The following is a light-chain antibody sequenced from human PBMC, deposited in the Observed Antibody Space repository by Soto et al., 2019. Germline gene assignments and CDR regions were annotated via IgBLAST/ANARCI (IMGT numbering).Light chain of an antibody. CDR3: SSYTSGSML. Sequence: QSVLAQPASVSGSPGQSITISCTGTDSDIGSCNYVSWYQQPPGKAPKLIIYEVTNRPSGVSDRFSGSKSANTASLTISGLQADDEADYYCSSYTSGSMLFGGGTKVTVL. CDR2: EVT. V-gene: IGLV2-14*03. CDR1: DSDIGSCNY. J-gene: IGLJ3*02.